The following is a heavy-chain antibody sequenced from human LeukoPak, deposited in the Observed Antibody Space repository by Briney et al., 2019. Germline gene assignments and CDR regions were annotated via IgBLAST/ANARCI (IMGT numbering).Heavy chain of an antibody. CDR1: GFTFSSYG. CDR2: IDEDGSET. CDR3: VRYGRRANDQPFDV. D-gene: IGHD1-1*01. V-gene: IGHV3-7*01. Sequence: GGTLRLSCAASGFTFSSYGMSWVRQAPGNGREWVASIDEDGSETNYGDSVTGRFTVSRDHAQNSLFIQMNSLRAEDTAVYYCVRYGRRANDQPFDVWGQGTMVTVSS. J-gene: IGHJ3*01.